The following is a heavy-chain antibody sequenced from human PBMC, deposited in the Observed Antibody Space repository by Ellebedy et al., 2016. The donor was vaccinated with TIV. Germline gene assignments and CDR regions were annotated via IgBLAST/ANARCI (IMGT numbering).Heavy chain of an antibody. CDR3: ATDGSYGDYRSPTHAFVM. J-gene: IGHJ3*02. D-gene: IGHD4-17*01. CDR2: INQLESER. V-gene: IGHV3-7*01. Sequence: GGSLRLSCAASRFSFSSYWMSWVRQAPGKGLEWVANINQLESERHYVDAVRGRFTIARDNAKISLFLQMSSLRVEDTAVYYCATDGSYGDYRSPTHAFVMWGQGTMVAVSS. CDR1: RFSFSSYW.